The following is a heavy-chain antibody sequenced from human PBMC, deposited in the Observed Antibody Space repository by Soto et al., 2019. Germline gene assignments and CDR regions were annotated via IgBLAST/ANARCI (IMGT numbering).Heavy chain of an antibody. CDR2: ISAYNGNT. J-gene: IGHJ3*02. V-gene: IGHV1-18*01. Sequence: GASVKVSCKASGYTFTSYGISWVRQAPGQGLEWMGWISAYNGNTNYAQKLQGRVTMTTDTSTSTAYMELRSLRSDDTAVYYCSYIAVAGDDAFDIWGKGTMVTVSS. D-gene: IGHD6-19*01. CDR1: GYTFTSYG. CDR3: SYIAVAGDDAFDI.